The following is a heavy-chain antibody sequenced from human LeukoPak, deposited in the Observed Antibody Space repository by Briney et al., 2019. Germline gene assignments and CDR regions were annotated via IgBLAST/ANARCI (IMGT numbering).Heavy chain of an antibody. CDR1: GFTFSSYA. J-gene: IGHJ4*02. CDR2: ISSSSSCI. V-gene: IGHV3-21*01. CDR3: ARDQEAFDY. Sequence: PGGSLRLSCAASGFTFSSYAMHWVRQAPGKGLEWVSSISSSSSCIYYADSVKGRFTISRDNAKNSLYLQMNSLRAEDTAVYYCARDQEAFDYWGQGTLVTVSS.